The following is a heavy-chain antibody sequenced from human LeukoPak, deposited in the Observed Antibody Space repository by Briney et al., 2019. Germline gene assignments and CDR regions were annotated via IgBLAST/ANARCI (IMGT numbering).Heavy chain of an antibody. J-gene: IGHJ4*02. V-gene: IGHV4-34*01. CDR3: ARGLWFGELLDY. CDR1: GGSFSGYY. CDR2: INHSGST. D-gene: IGHD3-10*01. Sequence: SETLSLTCAVYGGSFSGYYWSWIRQPPGKGLEWIGEINHSGSTNCNPSLKSRVTISVDTSKNQFSLKLSSVTAADTAVYYCARGLWFGELLDYWGQGTLVTVSS.